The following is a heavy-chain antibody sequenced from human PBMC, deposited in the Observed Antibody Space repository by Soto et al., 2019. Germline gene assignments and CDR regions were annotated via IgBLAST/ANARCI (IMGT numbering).Heavy chain of an antibody. Sequence: PGGSLRLSCAASGFTFSDYYMSWIRQAPGKGLEWVSYISSSSSYTNYADSVKGRFTISRDNAKNSLYLQMNSLRAEDTAVYYCARDSSGWSNRDYWGQGTLVTVSS. CDR1: GFTFSDYY. V-gene: IGHV3-11*06. D-gene: IGHD6-19*01. CDR2: ISSSSSYT. CDR3: ARDSSGWSNRDY. J-gene: IGHJ4*02.